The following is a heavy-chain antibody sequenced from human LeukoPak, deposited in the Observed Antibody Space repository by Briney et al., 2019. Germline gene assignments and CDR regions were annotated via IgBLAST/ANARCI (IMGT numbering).Heavy chain of an antibody. V-gene: IGHV3-11*04. Sequence: GGSLRLSRAASGFTFSDYYMSWIRQAPGKGLEWGSYISSSGSTIYYADSVKGRFTISRDNAKNSLYLQMNSLRAEDTAVYYCARVSATDDAFGIWGQGTMVTVSS. CDR3: ARVSATDDAFGI. D-gene: IGHD5-12*01. J-gene: IGHJ3*02. CDR2: ISSSGSTI. CDR1: GFTFSDYY.